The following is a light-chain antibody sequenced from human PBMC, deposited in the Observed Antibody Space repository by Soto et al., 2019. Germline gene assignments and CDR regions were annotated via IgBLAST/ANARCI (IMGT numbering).Light chain of an antibody. V-gene: IGKV3-20*01. J-gene: IGKJ1*01. CDR2: GAS. Sequence: EIVLRQSPGTLSLSPGERATLCCRASQSITSSIYLAWYQQKPGQAPRILIYGASSRDTGIPDRFSGSGSGTDCTLTISRLEPEDFSVYYCQQYGNSPRTFGQGTKVDIK. CDR1: QSITSSIY. CDR3: QQYGNSPRT.